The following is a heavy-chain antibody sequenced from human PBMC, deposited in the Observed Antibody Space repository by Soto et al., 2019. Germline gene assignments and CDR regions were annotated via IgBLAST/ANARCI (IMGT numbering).Heavy chain of an antibody. D-gene: IGHD3-22*01. CDR1: GYSFTSYF. Sequence: GAALKVSWKTSGYSFTSYFIHWVRQAPGQGLEWMGIINPSGGSTNYAQKLQGRVSMTRDRSTSTVHMELSSLRSDDTAMYYCAREYGNYDSSGYYAYWGKGTLVTVSP. CDR3: AREYGNYDSSGYYAY. J-gene: IGHJ4*02. V-gene: IGHV1-46*01. CDR2: INPSGGST.